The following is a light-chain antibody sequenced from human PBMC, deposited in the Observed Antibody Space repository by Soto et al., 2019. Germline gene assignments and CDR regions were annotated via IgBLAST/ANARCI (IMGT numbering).Light chain of an antibody. CDR1: QSISSW. V-gene: IGKV1-5*03. CDR3: QKYNSYLWT. J-gene: IGKJ1*01. CDR2: KAS. Sequence: DIQMTQSPSTLSASVGDRVTITCRASQSISSWLAWYQQKPGKAPKLLIYKASSLEIGAPSRFSGSGSGTEFTLTISSLQPDDFATYYCQKYNSYLWTFGQGTKVDIK.